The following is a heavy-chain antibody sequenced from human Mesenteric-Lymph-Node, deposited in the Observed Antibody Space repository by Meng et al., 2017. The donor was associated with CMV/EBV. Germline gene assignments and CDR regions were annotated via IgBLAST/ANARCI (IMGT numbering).Heavy chain of an antibody. V-gene: IGHV3-30*04. CDR2: ISYDGSNK. CDR1: GFTFSSYA. Sequence: GESLKISCAASGFTFSSYAMHWVRQAPGKGLEWVAVISYDGSNKYYADSVKGRFTISRDNSKNTLYLQMNSLRAEDTAVYYCARDINYYGSGSYSGVDYWGQGTLVTVSS. D-gene: IGHD3-10*01. J-gene: IGHJ4*02. CDR3: ARDINYYGSGSYSGVDY.